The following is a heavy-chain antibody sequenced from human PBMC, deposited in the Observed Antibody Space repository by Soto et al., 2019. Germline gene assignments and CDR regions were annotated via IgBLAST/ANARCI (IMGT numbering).Heavy chain of an antibody. D-gene: IGHD6-19*01. CDR1: GFTFSSYA. J-gene: IGHJ4*02. CDR2: ISGSGIST. V-gene: IGHV3-23*01. CDR3: AKEGEHSSGWANFDY. Sequence: GGSLRLSCAASGFTFSSYAMSWVRQAPGKGLEWVSAISGSGISTYYADSVKGRFTISRDNSKNTLYLQMNSLRAEDTAVYYCAKEGEHSSGWANFDYWGQGTLVTVSS.